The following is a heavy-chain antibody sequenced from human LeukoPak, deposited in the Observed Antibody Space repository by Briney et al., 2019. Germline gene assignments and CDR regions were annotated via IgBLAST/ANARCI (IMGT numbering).Heavy chain of an antibody. CDR2: INHSRST. CDR1: GGSFSGYY. J-gene: IGHJ4*02. D-gene: IGHD6-19*01. Sequence: SETLSLTCAVYGGSFSGYYWSWIRQPPGRGLEWIGEINHSRSTNYNPSLKGRVTISVDTSKNQFSLKLSSVTAADTAVYYCARGSTSGIAVAGNGAPIDYWGQGTLVTVSS. CDR3: ARGSTSGIAVAGNGAPIDY. V-gene: IGHV4-34*01.